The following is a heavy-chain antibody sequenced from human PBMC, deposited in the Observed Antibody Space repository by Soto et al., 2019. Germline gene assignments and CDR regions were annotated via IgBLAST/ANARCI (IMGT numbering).Heavy chain of an antibody. CDR3: AKDNEVYADSAGYFDY. Sequence: EVQLLESGGGSEQPGGSLRLSCAASGFTFSNFAMGWVRQAPGKGLEWVSTISGSGSTTYYADSVKARFTISRDNSRNTVFLQMRSLRAEDTAVYFCAKDNEVYADSAGYFDYWGQGALVPVSS. CDR2: ISGSGSTT. J-gene: IGHJ4*02. D-gene: IGHD4-17*01. V-gene: IGHV3-23*01. CDR1: GFTFSNFA.